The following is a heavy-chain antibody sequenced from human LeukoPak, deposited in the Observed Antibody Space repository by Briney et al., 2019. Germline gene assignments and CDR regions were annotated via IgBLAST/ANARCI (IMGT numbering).Heavy chain of an antibody. CDR2: ISAYNGNT. J-gene: IGHJ4*02. Sequence: ASVKVSCKASGYTFTSYDISWVRQAPGQGLEWMGWISAYNGNTNYAQKLQGRVTMTTDTSTSTAYMELRSLRSDDTAVYYCAVVESVVPFDYWGQGTLVTVSS. V-gene: IGHV1-18*01. CDR1: GYTFTSYD. D-gene: IGHD2-21*01. CDR3: AVVESVVPFDY.